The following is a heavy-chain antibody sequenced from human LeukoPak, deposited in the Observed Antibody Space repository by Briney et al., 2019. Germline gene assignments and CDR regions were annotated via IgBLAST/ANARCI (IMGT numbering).Heavy chain of an antibody. CDR3: AKVRWLQFGGNDY. CDR1: GFTFSSYA. CDR2: ISYDGSNK. J-gene: IGHJ4*02. D-gene: IGHD5-24*01. Sequence: PGRSLRLSCAASGFTFSSYAMHWVRQAPGKGLEWVALISYDGSNKYYADSVKGRFTISRDNSKNTLYLQMNSLRAEDTAVYYCAKVRWLQFGGNDYWGQGTLVTVSS. V-gene: IGHV3-30*04.